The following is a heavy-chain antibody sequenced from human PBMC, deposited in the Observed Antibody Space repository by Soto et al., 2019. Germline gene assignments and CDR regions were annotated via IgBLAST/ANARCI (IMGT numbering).Heavy chain of an antibody. V-gene: IGHV4-4*02. CDR1: GDSISSTNW. D-gene: IGHD2-2*01. CDR3: ARVRQGCSSTSCYLDP. Sequence: TSETLSLTCTVSGDSISSTNWWNWVRQTPGKGLEWIGEILHSGSTNYNPSLKSRVTISVDKSNNLFSLKLNSMTAADTAVYYCARVRQGCSSTSCYLDPWGQGTLVTVSS. CDR2: ILHSGST. J-gene: IGHJ5*02.